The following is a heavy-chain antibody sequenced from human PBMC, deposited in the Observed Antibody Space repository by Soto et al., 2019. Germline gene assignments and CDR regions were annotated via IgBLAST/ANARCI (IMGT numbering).Heavy chain of an antibody. J-gene: IGHJ4*02. Sequence: QVQLVQSGAEVKKPGASVKVSCKASGYTLSGYYMHWVRQAPGQGLEWMGWINTLSGDTSFPQKFQGRLAMTRDTSIDTAFMEVSRLTSDDTAIYYCARSLLNVILPLAYWGQGTLVSVSS. D-gene: IGHD3-3*02. CDR1: GYTLSGYY. V-gene: IGHV1-2*02. CDR3: ARSLLNVILPLAY. CDR2: INTLSGDT.